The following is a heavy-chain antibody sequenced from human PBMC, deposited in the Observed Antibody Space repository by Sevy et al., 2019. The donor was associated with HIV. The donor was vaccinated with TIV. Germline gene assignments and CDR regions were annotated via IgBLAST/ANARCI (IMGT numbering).Heavy chain of an antibody. CDR3: VRGGGNGWYYFDY. V-gene: IGHV1-69*13. D-gene: IGHD6-19*01. CDR2: IIPILNTV. CDR1: GGIFKSYG. J-gene: IGHJ4*02. Sequence: ASVKVSCKASGGIFKSYGISWVRQAPGQGLEWMGGIIPILNTVHYAQKFQGRVTITADESTKTAYMDLSSVRSEDTAVYYCVRGGGNGWYYFDYWGQETLVTVSS.